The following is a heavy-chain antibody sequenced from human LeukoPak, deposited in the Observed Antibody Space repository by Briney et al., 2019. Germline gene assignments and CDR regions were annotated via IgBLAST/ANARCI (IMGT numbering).Heavy chain of an antibody. Sequence: PPGESLRLSCIGSGMNNYWMTWVRQAPGKGLESVANINKDGSEKYYLDSVKGRITISRDNIKNSVFLQINSLRAEDTGIYYSATDLNWVSHWGQGTLVTVSS. CDR3: ATDLNWVSH. CDR2: INKDGSEK. CDR1: GMNNYW. J-gene: IGHJ4*02. D-gene: IGHD3-16*01. V-gene: IGHV3-7*01.